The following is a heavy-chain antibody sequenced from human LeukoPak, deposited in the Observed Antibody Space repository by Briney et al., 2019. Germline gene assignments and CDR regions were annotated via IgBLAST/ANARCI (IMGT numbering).Heavy chain of an antibody. J-gene: IGHJ4*02. CDR3: AKSRVVDRRGYFDY. V-gene: IGHV3-23*01. Sequence: PGGSLRLSCVASGFTFNIYPMTWVRQSPEKGLEWVSTIGTGGDTYYADSVKGRFTISRDDSKNTLYLQMHSLEAEDTAVYYCAKSRVVDRRGYFDYWGQGTLVTVSS. D-gene: IGHD2-15*01. CDR2: IGTGGDT. CDR1: GFTFNIYP.